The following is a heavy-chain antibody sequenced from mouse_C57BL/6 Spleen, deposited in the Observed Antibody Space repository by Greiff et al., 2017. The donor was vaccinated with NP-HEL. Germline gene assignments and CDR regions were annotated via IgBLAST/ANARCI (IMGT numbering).Heavy chain of an antibody. D-gene: IGHD1-1*01. CDR2: IRNKANGYTT. CDR1: GFTFTDYY. J-gene: IGHJ4*01. Sequence: EVKLMESGGGLVQPGGSLSLSCAASGFTFTDYYMSWVRQPPGKALEWLGFIRNKANGYTTEYSASVKGRFTISRDNSQSILYLQMNALRAEDSATYDCARYSYGSRIYYAMDYWGQGTSVTVSS. CDR3: ARYSYGSRIYYAMDY. V-gene: IGHV7-3*01.